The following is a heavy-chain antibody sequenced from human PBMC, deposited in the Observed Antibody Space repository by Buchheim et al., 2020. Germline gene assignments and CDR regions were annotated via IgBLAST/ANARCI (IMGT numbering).Heavy chain of an antibody. V-gene: IGHV1-3*01. CDR2: INAGDAST. CDR3: ARGGDLECSGGSCYGALDI. CDR1: GYTFTSYV. J-gene: IGHJ3*02. Sequence: QAQLVQSGAEVKKPGASVKVSCRASGYTFTSYVIHWVRQAPGQSLEWMGWINAGDASTKFSQKFKGRVTLTRDSSASTAYMEVSSLRSEDTAVYYCARGGDLECSGGSCYGALDIWGQGT. D-gene: IGHD2-15*01.